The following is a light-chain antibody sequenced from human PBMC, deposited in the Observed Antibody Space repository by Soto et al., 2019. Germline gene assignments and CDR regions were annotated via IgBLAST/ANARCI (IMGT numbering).Light chain of an antibody. CDR1: QSVFSN. CDR3: QQYDHPPYT. V-gene: IGKV3-15*01. CDR2: GAS. J-gene: IGKJ2*01. Sequence: EIVMTQSPATLSVSPGERATLSCRASQSVFSNLAWYQQKPGQAPRLLIFGASTRATGIPARFSGSGSETEFTLTISSLQSEDTATYYCQQYDHPPYTFGQGTKLEIK.